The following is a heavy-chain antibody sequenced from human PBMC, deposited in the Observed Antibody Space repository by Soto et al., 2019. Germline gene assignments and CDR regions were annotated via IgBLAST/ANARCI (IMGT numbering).Heavy chain of an antibody. CDR2: IIPIFNST. J-gene: IGHJ4*02. CDR1: GSRFSKYV. CDR3: AREGRGKKAGYNGLVSLGY. Sequence: VASVKVSFKVSGSRFSKYVISWLRQAPGHGLEWLGRIIPIFNSTKYAQSFQGRVTITADKSTSTASLELSSLRSDDTAVYYCAREGRGKKAGYNGLVSLGYWGQGTPVTVSS. V-gene: IGHV1-69*06. D-gene: IGHD2-2*02.